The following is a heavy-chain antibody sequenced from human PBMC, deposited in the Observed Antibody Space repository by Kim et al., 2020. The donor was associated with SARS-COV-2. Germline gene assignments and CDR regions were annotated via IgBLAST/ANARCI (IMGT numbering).Heavy chain of an antibody. V-gene: IGHV1-18*04. J-gene: IGHJ6*02. CDR3: ARVNSSGWSYYYYYYGMDV. D-gene: IGHD6-19*01. Sequence: ASVKVSCKASGYTFTSYGISWVRQAPGQGLEWMGWISAYNGNTNYAQKLQGRVTMTTDTSTSTAYMELRSLRSDDTAVYYCARVNSSGWSYYYYYYGMDVWGQGTTVTVSS. CDR2: ISAYNGNT. CDR1: GYTFTSYG.